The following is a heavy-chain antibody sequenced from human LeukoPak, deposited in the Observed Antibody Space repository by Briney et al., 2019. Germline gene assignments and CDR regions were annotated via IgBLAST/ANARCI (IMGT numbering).Heavy chain of an antibody. CDR2: IYYSGST. Sequence: RTSETLSLTCTVSGGSISSYYWSWIRQPPGKGLEWIGYIYYSGSTNYNPSLKSRVTISVDTSKNQFSLKLSSVTAADTAVYYCASEYRPGYRGGFDPWGQGTLVTVSS. V-gene: IGHV4-59*01. CDR3: ASEYRPGYRGGFDP. D-gene: IGHD5-12*01. CDR1: GGSISSYY. J-gene: IGHJ5*02.